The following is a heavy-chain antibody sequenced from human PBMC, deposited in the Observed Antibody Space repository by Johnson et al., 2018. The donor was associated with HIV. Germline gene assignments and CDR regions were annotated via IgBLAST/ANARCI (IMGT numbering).Heavy chain of an antibody. CDR2: IKEDGSEK. V-gene: IGHV3-7*01. Sequence: VQLVESGGGLVQPGESLRLSCVVSGFNFGRYWMSWVRQAPGKGLEWVAYIKEDGSEKYYVDSVKGRFTISRDNAKNSLFLQMESLRADDSALYFCARDWGLWFGNLLHDAFDIWGQGTMVTVSS. CDR1: GFNFGRYW. J-gene: IGHJ3*02. D-gene: IGHD3-10*01. CDR3: ARDWGLWFGNLLHDAFDI.